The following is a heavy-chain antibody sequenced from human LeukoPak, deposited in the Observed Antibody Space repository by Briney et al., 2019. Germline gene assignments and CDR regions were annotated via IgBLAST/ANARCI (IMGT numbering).Heavy chain of an antibody. J-gene: IGHJ5*02. CDR2: MNPNSGHT. CDR3: ARVATAGFRSDP. V-gene: IGHV1-8*01. Sequence: ASVKVSCKASGYTFTSYDINWVRQATGQGLEWMGWMNPNSGHTGYAQKFQGRVTMTRNTSISTAYTELSSLRSEDTAVYYCARVATAGFRSDPWGQGTLVTVSS. CDR1: GYTFTSYD. D-gene: IGHD6-13*01.